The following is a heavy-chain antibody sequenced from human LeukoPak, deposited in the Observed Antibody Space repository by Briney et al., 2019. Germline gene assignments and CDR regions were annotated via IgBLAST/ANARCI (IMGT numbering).Heavy chain of an antibody. CDR2: ISTTSDYI. V-gene: IGHV3-21*01. Sequence: GGSLRLSCAASGFTFSGYSMIWVRQAPGKGLEWVSSISTTSDYIHYADSLKGRVPISRYNAKNSLYLQMNSLRAEDTAVYYCARGGIYSQGFDYWGQGSLVTVSS. CDR3: ARGGIYSQGFDY. CDR1: GFTFSGYS. J-gene: IGHJ4*02. D-gene: IGHD6-13*01.